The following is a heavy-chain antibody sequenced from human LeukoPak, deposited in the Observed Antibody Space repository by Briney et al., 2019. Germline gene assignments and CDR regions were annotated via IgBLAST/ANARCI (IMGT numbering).Heavy chain of an antibody. Sequence: SETLSLTCAVYGGSFSGYYWSWIRQPPGKGLEWIGEINHSGSTNYNPSLKSRVTISVDTSKNQFSLKLSSVTAADTAVYYCARSPGPGSYYLQPYYFDYWGQGTLVTVSS. D-gene: IGHD3-10*01. V-gene: IGHV4-34*01. J-gene: IGHJ4*02. CDR3: ARSPGPGSYYLQPYYFDY. CDR1: GGSFSGYY. CDR2: INHSGST.